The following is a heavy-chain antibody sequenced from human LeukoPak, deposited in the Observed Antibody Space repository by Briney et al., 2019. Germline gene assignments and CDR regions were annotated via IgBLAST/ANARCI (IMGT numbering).Heavy chain of an antibody. CDR3: AELGITMIGGV. V-gene: IGHV3-53*01. CDR2: IYSGSST. Sequence: PGGSLRLSCAASGFTLSSNYMSWVRQAPGEGLEWVSIIYSGSSTFYADSVQGRFTISRDNAKNSLYLQMNSLRAEDTAVYYCAELGITMIGGVWGKGTTVTVSS. D-gene: IGHD3-10*02. CDR1: GFTLSSNY. J-gene: IGHJ6*04.